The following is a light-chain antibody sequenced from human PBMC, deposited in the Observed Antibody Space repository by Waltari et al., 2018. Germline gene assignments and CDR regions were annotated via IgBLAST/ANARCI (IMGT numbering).Light chain of an antibody. CDR2: GVS. CDR3: SSYAGSYTFV. CDR1: SSDIGGSTY. J-gene: IGLJ1*01. V-gene: IGLV2-14*01. Sequence: QSALTQPASVSGSPGQSISISCSGTSSDIGGSTYVSWYQQHPGKAPNLVIFGVSIRPSGVSPRFSGSRSGNTASLTISGLQPEDEADYYCSSYAGSYTFVFGSGTKVIVL.